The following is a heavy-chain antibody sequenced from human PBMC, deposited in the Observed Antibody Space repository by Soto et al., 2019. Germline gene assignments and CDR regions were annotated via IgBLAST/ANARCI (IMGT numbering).Heavy chain of an antibody. D-gene: IGHD2-15*01. CDR1: GGSISSSSYY. Sequence: SETLSLTCTVSGGSISSSSYYWGWIRQPPGKGLEWIGSIYYSGSTYYNPSLKSRVTISVDTSKNQFSLKLSSVTAADTAVYYCARGGYCSGGSCFFGLIDYWGQGTLVTVSS. V-gene: IGHV4-39*01. CDR3: ARGGYCSGGSCFFGLIDY. J-gene: IGHJ4*02. CDR2: IYYSGST.